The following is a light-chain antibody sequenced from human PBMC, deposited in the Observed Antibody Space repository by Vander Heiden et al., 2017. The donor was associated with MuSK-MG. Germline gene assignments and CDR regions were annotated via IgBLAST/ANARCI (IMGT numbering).Light chain of an antibody. CDR2: GVS. V-gene: IGKV3-15*01. CDR1: QSVSSN. CDR3: QQNNNWPPIT. Sequence: EIVMTQSPATLSVSPGERATLSCRASQSVSSNLAWYQQKPGQAPRLLIYGVSTRATGIPARFSGSGFGTEFTLTISSRQSEDFAVYYCQQNNNWPPITFGQGTPLEIK. J-gene: IGKJ5*01.